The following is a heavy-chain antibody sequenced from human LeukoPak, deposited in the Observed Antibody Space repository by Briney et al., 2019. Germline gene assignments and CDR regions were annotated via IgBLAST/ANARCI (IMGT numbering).Heavy chain of an antibody. Sequence: PSETLSLTCTVSGDSISNSYWSWIRQPPGEGLEWLGYISYTGSTNYNPSLKSRVTISVDTSTNQFSLKLSSVTAADTAVYYCARVGRGDYVWGSYSFDYWGQGTLVTVSS. CDR1: GDSISNSY. CDR3: ARVGRGDYVWGSYSFDY. J-gene: IGHJ4*02. D-gene: IGHD3-16*01. CDR2: ISYTGST. V-gene: IGHV4-59*01.